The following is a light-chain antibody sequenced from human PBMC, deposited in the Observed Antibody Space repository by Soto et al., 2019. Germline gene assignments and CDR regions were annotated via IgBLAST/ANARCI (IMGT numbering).Light chain of an antibody. CDR1: RGIGNA. CDR2: SAS. Sequence: DIQMTQSPSSLSASVGDRVTITCRPSRGIGNALAWYQQKPGTVPKLLIHSASTLQSGVPSRFGGSGSGTDFTLTISSLQPEDVAGYYCQKYDSAPTFGPGTKV. J-gene: IGKJ1*01. V-gene: IGKV1-27*01. CDR3: QKYDSAPT.